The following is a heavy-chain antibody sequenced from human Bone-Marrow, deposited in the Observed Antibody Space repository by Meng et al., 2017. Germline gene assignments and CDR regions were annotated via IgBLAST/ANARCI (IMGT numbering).Heavy chain of an antibody. J-gene: IGHJ4*02. V-gene: IGHV3-49*03. Sequence: GESLKISCAASGFTFGDYAMSWFRQAPGKGLEWVGFIRSKAYGGTTEYAASVKGRFTISRDDSKSIAYLQMNSLKTEDTAVYYCARDVSDGYNQIIGPGYDYWGQGTLVTVSS. CDR1: GFTFGDYA. CDR2: IRSKAYGGTT. D-gene: IGHD5-24*01. CDR3: ARDVSDGYNQIIGPGYDY.